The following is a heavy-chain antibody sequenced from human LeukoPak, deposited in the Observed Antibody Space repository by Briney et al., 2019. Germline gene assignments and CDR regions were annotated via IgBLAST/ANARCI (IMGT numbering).Heavy chain of an antibody. CDR2: IKQDGSES. CDR3: AKDKLVRVDYFDY. J-gene: IGHJ4*02. D-gene: IGHD3-10*01. Sequence: GGSLRLSCAASGFTFTTYWISWVRQAPGKGLEWVANIKQDGSESHYVDSVKGRFTISRDNAKNSLYLQMNSLRVEDTAVYYCAKDKLVRVDYFDYWGQGTLVTVSS. V-gene: IGHV3-7*03. CDR1: GFTFTTYW.